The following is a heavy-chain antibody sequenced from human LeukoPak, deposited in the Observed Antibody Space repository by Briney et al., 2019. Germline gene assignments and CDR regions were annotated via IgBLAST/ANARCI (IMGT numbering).Heavy chain of an antibody. J-gene: IGHJ4*02. CDR1: GYTFTSYA. CDR3: ARAYSSSWPGPFFDY. CDR2: INTGNGNT. V-gene: IGHV1-3*03. Sequence: ASVKVSCKASGYTFTSYAMHWVRQAPGQRLEWMGWINTGNGNTKYSQEFQGRVTITRDTSASTAYMELSSLRSEDMAVYYCARAYSSSWPGPFFDYWGQGTLLTVSS. D-gene: IGHD6-13*01.